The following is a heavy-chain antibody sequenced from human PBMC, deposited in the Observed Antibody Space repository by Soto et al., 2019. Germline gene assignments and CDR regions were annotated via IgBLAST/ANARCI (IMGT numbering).Heavy chain of an antibody. D-gene: IGHD6-19*01. CDR2: ISYDGSNK. CDR1: GFTFSSYG. CDR3: AKAAVRYGMDV. V-gene: IGHV3-30*18. Sequence: QVQLVESGGGVVQPGRSLRLSCAASGFTFSSYGMHWVRQAPGKGLEWVAVISYDGSNKYYADSVKGRFTISRDNSKNTLYLQMNSLRAEDTAVHDCAKAAVRYGMDVWGQGTTVTVSS. J-gene: IGHJ6*02.